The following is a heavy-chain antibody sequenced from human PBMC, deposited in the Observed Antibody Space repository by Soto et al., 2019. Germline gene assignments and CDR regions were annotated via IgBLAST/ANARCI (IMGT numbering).Heavy chain of an antibody. CDR3: AKGGSGSYSNAFDI. Sequence: SETLSLTCAVSGGSISSINWWSCVRQPPGRGLVESGGIYYSGGTNYDPSPKSRVTISVDTSKNQFSLKLSSVTAADTAVYYCAKGGSGSYSNAFDIWGQGTMVTVSS. J-gene: IGHJ3*02. CDR1: GGSISSINW. V-gene: IGHV4-4*02. CDR2: IYYSGGT. D-gene: IGHD3-10*01.